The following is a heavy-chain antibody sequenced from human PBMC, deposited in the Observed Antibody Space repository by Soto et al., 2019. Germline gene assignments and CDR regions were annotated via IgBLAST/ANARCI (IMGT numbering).Heavy chain of an antibody. CDR3: AKDLYYGDYGGYWFDP. J-gene: IGHJ5*02. CDR2: ISGSGGST. V-gene: IGHV3-23*01. Sequence: PGGSLRLSCAASGFTFSSYAMSWVRQAPGKGLEWVSAISGSGGSTYYADSVKGRFTISRDNSKNTLYLQMNSLRAEDTAVYYCAKDLYYGDYGGYWFDPWGQGTLVTVSS. CDR1: GFTFSSYA. D-gene: IGHD4-17*01.